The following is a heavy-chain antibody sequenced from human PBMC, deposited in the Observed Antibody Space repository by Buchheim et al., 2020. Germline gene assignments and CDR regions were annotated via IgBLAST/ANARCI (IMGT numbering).Heavy chain of an antibody. CDR1: GYSFTSYW. V-gene: IGHV5-51*01. J-gene: IGHJ4*02. D-gene: IGHD3-22*01. Sequence: EVQLVQSGAEVKKPGESLKISCKGSGYSFTSYWIGWVRQMPGKGLEWMGIIYPGDSGTRYSPSFQGQVTISADKSISTAYPQWSSLKASDTAMYYCARHRGYYYDSSGYPPEIDYWGQGTL. CDR3: ARHRGYYYDSSGYPPEIDY. CDR2: IYPGDSGT.